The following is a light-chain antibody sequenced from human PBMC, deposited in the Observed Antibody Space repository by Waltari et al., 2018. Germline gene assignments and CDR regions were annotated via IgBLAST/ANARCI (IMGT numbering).Light chain of an antibody. V-gene: IGKV1-9*01. Sequence: IQLTQSPSSLSASVGDRVTITCRASQDISSHLAWYQQIPGKAPKLLIYAASTLQSGVPSRFGGSGSGTDFTLTISSLQPEDFATFYCLQLYSYPLTFGGGPRWRSN. CDR1: QDISSH. CDR3: LQLYSYPLT. J-gene: IGKJ4*01. CDR2: AAS.